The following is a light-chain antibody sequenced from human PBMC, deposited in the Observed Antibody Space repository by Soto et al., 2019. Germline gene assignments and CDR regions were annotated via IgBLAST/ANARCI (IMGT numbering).Light chain of an antibody. CDR2: EVS. J-gene: IGLJ3*02. CDR1: SSDVGGYNY. CDR3: SSYTSSTTLV. Sequence: QSALTQPASVSGSPGQSITLSCTGTSSDVGGYNYVSWYQQHPGKVPKLMMYEVSYRPSGVSNRFSGSKSGNTASLTISGLQSEDEADYSCSSYTSSTTLVFVEGTKVTVL. V-gene: IGLV2-14*01.